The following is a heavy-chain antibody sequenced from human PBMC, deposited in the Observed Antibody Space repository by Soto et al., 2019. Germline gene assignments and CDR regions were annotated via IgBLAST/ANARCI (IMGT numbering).Heavy chain of an antibody. CDR1: GYSISSGFF. Sequence: LSGTLSLTCAVSGYSISSGFFWAWVRQPPGKGPEWIASIYHSGSTNYSPSLKSRVTLSLNTPNNQFSLKVTSVTAADTAVYFCARDYYDSSGFFFDYWGQGALVTVSS. J-gene: IGHJ4*02. V-gene: IGHV4-38-2*02. D-gene: IGHD3-22*01. CDR2: IYHSGST. CDR3: ARDYYDSSGFFFDY.